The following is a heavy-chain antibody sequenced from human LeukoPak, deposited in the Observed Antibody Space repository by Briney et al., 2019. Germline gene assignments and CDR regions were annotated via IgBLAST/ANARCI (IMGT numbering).Heavy chain of an antibody. J-gene: IGHJ4*02. CDR1: AGSISGYY. CDR3: ARQGGLWLRAPFDY. D-gene: IGHD5-18*01. CDR2: MYCSGIT. V-gene: IGHV4-59*04. Sequence: SETLSLTCTVSAGSISGYYWSWIRQAPGHRLKVIGSMYCSGITYYNPSLQSRVTISVDTSKTQFSLRLTSVTAADTAVYYCARQGGLWLRAPFDYWGQGTLVTVSS.